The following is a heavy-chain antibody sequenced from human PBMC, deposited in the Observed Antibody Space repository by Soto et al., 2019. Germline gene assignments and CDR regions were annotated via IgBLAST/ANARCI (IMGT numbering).Heavy chain of an antibody. CDR3: ARDRASRGHRDYDS. CDR2: INPSGGT. Sequence: SETLSLTCGVYGGSFSGYYWSWIRQPPGKGLEWIGEINPSGGTNYNPSLKSRVTISVDTSKNQFSLKVTSVTAADTAVYSCARDRASRGHRDYDSWGQGTLVTVSS. V-gene: IGHV4-34*01. D-gene: IGHD3-16*01. J-gene: IGHJ4*02. CDR1: GGSFSGYY.